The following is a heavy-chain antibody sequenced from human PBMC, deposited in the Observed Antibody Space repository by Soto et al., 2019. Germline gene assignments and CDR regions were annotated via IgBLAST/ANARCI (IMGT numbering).Heavy chain of an antibody. CDR2: ISSSSSYI. CDR3: ARDKLDYYDSSGPTGGAFDI. Sequence: PGGSLRLSCAASGFTFSSYSMNWVRQAPGKGLEWVSSISSSSSYIYYADSVKGRFTISRDNAKNSLYLQMNSLRAEDTAVYYCARDKLDYYDSSGPTGGAFDIWGQGTMVTVSS. J-gene: IGHJ3*02. CDR1: GFTFSSYS. V-gene: IGHV3-21*01. D-gene: IGHD3-22*01.